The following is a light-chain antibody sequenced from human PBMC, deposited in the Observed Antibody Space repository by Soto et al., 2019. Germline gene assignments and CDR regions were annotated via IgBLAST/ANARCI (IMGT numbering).Light chain of an antibody. V-gene: IGKV1-9*01. CDR1: QGISSY. J-gene: IGKJ5*01. Sequence: DIQLTQSPSFLSASVGDRVTITCRASQGISSYLAWYQQKPGKAPKLLIHTASTLQTGVPSRFSGSGSATEFTLTISSLQPEDFATYYCQQRNSYPVTFGQGTRLEI. CDR3: QQRNSYPVT. CDR2: TAS.